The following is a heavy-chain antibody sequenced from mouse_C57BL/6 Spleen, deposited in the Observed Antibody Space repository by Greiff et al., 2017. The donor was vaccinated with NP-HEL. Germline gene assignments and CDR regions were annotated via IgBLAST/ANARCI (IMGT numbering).Heavy chain of an antibody. CDR1: GFTFTDYY. J-gene: IGHJ4*01. CDR2: IRNKANGYTT. CDR3: ARDTAPYAMDY. Sequence: EVMLVESGGGLVQPGGSLSLSCAASGFTFTDYYMSWVRQPPGKALEWLGFIRNKANGYTTEYSASVKGRFTISRDNSQSILYLQMNALRAEDSATYYCARDTAPYAMDYWGQGTSVTVSS. V-gene: IGHV7-3*01.